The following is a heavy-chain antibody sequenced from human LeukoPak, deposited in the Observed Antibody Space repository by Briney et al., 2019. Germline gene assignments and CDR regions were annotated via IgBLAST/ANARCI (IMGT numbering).Heavy chain of an antibody. J-gene: IGHJ3*02. Sequence: SETLSLTCTVSGGSISSGGYYWRWIRQPPGKGLEWIGYIYHSGSTYYNPSLKSRVTISVDRSKNQFSLKLSSVTAADTAVYYCARDLSFWSGRTDAFDIWGQGTMVTVSS. CDR1: GGSISSGGYY. D-gene: IGHD3-3*01. CDR2: IYHSGST. CDR3: ARDLSFWSGRTDAFDI. V-gene: IGHV4-30-2*01.